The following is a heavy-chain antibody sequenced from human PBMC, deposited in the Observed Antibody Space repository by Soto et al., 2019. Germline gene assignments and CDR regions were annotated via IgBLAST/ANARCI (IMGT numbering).Heavy chain of an antibody. D-gene: IGHD6-19*01. CDR3: ARVAVAGILGDAFDI. J-gene: IGHJ3*02. CDR2: ISAYNGNT. Sequence: ASVKVSCKASGYTFTSYGISWVRQAPGQGLEWMGWISAYNGNTNYAQKLQGRVTMTTDTSTSTAYMELRSLRSDDTAVYYCARVAVAGILGDAFDIWGQGTMVTVSS. V-gene: IGHV1-18*01. CDR1: GYTFTSYG.